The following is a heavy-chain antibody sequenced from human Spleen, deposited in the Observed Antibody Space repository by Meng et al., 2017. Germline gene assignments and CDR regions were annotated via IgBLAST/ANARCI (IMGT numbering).Heavy chain of an antibody. CDR3: AHSGRDGYNPFFDY. D-gene: IGHD5-24*01. CDR2: IYWDDDK. CDR1: GFSLTTTGMA. Sequence: QITLNESGPTLVKPTQTLTLTCTFSGFSLTTTGMAVAWIRQPPGKALEWLALIYWDDDKRYSPSLKSRLTITKDTSKNQVVLTMTNMDPVDTATYYCAHSGRDGYNPFFDYWGQGTLVTVSS. V-gene: IGHV2-5*02. J-gene: IGHJ4*02.